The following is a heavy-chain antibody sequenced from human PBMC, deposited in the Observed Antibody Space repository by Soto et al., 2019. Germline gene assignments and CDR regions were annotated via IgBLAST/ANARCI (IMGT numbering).Heavy chain of an antibody. Sequence: GGSLRLSCAASGFTFSNAWMSWVRQAPGKGLEWVGRIKSKTDGGTTDYAAPVKGRFTISRDDSKNTLYLQMNSLKTEDTAVYYSTKDWKRCPQDDAFDIWGQGTMVTVSS. D-gene: IGHD1-1*01. CDR1: GFTFSNAW. J-gene: IGHJ3*02. CDR3: TKDWKRCPQDDAFDI. V-gene: IGHV3-15*01. CDR2: IKSKTDGGTT.